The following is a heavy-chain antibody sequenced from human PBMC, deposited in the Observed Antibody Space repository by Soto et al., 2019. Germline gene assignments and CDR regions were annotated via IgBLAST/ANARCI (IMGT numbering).Heavy chain of an antibody. V-gene: IGHV5-51*01. CDR2: IDPGDSDT. J-gene: IGHJ6*02. CDR1: GYTFTSYW. D-gene: IGHD2-2*01. CDR3: AAGIVVVPAAWAYYYGMDV. Sequence: GESLKISCKGSGYTFTSYWIGWVRQMPGKGLEWMGIIDPGDSDTRYSPSFQGQVTISADKSISTAYPQWSSLKASDTAMYYCAAGIVVVPAAWAYYYGMDVWGQGTTVTVSS.